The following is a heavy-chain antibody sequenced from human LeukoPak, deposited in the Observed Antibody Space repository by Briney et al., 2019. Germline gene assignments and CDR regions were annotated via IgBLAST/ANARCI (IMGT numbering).Heavy chain of an antibody. CDR1: GFTFSSDT. V-gene: IGHV3-21*01. D-gene: IGHD3-10*01. CDR3: AKGRGLRGYFDL. J-gene: IGHJ2*01. CDR2: ISSSSSYI. Sequence: GGSLRLSCAASGFTFSSDTMNWVRQAPGKGLEWVSSISSSSSYIYYADSVKGRFTISRDNAKNSLYLQMNSLRAEDTAVYYCAKGRGLRGYFDLWGRGTLVTVSS.